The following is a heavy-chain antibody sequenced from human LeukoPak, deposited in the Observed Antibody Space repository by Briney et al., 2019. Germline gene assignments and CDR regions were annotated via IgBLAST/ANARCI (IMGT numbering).Heavy chain of an antibody. CDR1: GGTFSSYA. Sequence: SVKVSCKASGGTFSSYAISWVRQAPGQGLEWMGGIIPIFGTANYAQKFQGRVTITTDESTSTAYMELSSLRSEDTAVYYCARPYYYYGSGSPLDYWGQGTLVTVSS. D-gene: IGHD3-10*01. CDR2: IIPIFGTA. CDR3: ARPYYYYGSGSPLDY. V-gene: IGHV1-69*05. J-gene: IGHJ4*02.